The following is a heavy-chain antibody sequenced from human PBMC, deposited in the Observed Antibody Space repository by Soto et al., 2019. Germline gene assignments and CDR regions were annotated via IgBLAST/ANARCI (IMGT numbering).Heavy chain of an antibody. Sequence: SETLSLTCAVYGGSFSGYCWSWIRQPPGKGLEWIGVINPSGSTNYNPSLKSRVTISADTSKNQFSLKLSSVTAADTAVYYCARVAGYYYGSGTYYYYYYMDVWGKGTTVTVSS. CDR3: ARVAGYYYGSGTYYYYYYMDV. J-gene: IGHJ6*03. V-gene: IGHV4-34*01. D-gene: IGHD3-10*01. CDR2: INPSGST. CDR1: GGSFSGYC.